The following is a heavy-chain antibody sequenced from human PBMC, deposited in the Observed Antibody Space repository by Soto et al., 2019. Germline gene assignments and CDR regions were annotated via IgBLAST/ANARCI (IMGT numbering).Heavy chain of an antibody. CDR2: INHSGST. Sequence: SATLSLTCAVYGGSFSGYYGSWIRQPPGKGLEWIGEINHSGSTNYNPSLKSRVTISVDTSKNQFSLKLSSVTAADTAVYYCARGQSCSCHTWYFDYWGQGTLVTVSS. D-gene: IGHD2-2*02. CDR3: ARGQSCSCHTWYFDY. CDR1: GGSFSGYY. J-gene: IGHJ4*02. V-gene: IGHV4-34*01.